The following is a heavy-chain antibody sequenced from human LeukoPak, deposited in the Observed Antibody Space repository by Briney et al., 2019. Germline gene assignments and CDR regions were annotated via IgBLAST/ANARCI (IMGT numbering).Heavy chain of an antibody. CDR2: ISDRGGST. CDR3: AKEKYNWNDGRAEGFDS. V-gene: IGHV3-23*01. J-gene: IGHJ4*02. D-gene: IGHD1-1*01. CDR1: GFTFSSYA. Sequence: PGGSLRLSCAASGFTFSSYAMNWVRQAPGKGLEWVSRISDRGGSTYYADSVKGRFTISRDNSKNTLYLQMDSLRAEDTAVYYCAKEKYNWNDGRAEGFDSWGQGTLVTVSS.